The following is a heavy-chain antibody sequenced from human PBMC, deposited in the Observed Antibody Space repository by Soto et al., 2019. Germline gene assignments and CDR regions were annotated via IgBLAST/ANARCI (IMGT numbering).Heavy chain of an antibody. CDR2: ISSSGST. D-gene: IGHD3-22*01. Sequence: QVQLQESGPGLVKPSQTLSLTCTVSGGSISSGDYYWSWIRQPPGKGLEWIGYISSSGSTYYNPSLKRRVTISVDTSKNQFSLKLSSVTAADTAVYYCARIYDSSGSVDYWGQGTLVTVSS. CDR1: GGSISSGDYY. CDR3: ARIYDSSGSVDY. J-gene: IGHJ4*02. V-gene: IGHV4-30-4*01.